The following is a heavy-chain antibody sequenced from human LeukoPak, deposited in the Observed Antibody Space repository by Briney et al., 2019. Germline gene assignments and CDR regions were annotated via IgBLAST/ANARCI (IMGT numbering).Heavy chain of an antibody. CDR3: AKVVYYDFWSGYSREYYYYYMDV. J-gene: IGHJ6*03. D-gene: IGHD3-3*01. CDR1: GFTFSSYA. Sequence: GGSLRLSCAASGFTFSSYAMSWVRQAPGKGLEWVSTISGSGGSTYYADSVKGRFTISRDNSKNTLYLQMNSLRAEGTAVYYCAKVVYYDFWSGYSREYYYYYMDVWGKGTTVTVSS. CDR2: ISGSGGST. V-gene: IGHV3-23*01.